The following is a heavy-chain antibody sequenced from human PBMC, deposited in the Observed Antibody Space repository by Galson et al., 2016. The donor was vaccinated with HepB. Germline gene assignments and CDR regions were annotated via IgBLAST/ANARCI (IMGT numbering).Heavy chain of an antibody. CDR2: IDSNGYRT. V-gene: IGHV3-23*01. Sequence: SLRLSCAASGFTFSNYPMNWVRQAPGKGLEWVAGIDSNGYRTDYTDSVKGRFTISRDNSKKTVYLQINSLRAEDTAVYYCAKDENSLWPPDAWDMWGQGTRVIVSS. D-gene: IGHD1/OR15-1a*01. CDR1: GFTFSNYP. CDR3: AKDENSLWPPDAWDM. J-gene: IGHJ3*02.